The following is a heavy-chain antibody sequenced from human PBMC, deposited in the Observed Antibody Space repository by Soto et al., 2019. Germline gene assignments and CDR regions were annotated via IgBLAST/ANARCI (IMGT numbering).Heavy chain of an antibody. V-gene: IGHV4-30-4*01. CDR2: IYYSGST. CDR3: ARGTYYYDSRPFDY. Sequence: PSETLSLTCTVSGGSISSGDYYWSWIRQPPGKGLEWIGYIYYSGSTYYNPSLKSRATISVDTSKNQFSLKLSSVTAADTAVYYCARGTYYYDSRPFDYWGQGTLVTVSS. CDR1: GGSISSGDYY. D-gene: IGHD3-22*01. J-gene: IGHJ4*02.